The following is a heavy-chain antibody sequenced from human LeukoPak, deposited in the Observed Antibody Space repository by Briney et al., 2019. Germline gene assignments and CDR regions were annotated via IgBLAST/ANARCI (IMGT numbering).Heavy chain of an antibody. D-gene: IGHD3-3*01. CDR2: ISGGGTA. Sequence: PGGSLRLSCAGSGFSVSNNYMSWVRQAPGKGLEWVSGISGGGTARYADSVMGRFTVSRDNSKNTLHLQMNSLRAEDTAVYYCARDDGRSGCAHWGQGTLVTVSS. CDR1: GFSVSNNY. J-gene: IGHJ4*02. V-gene: IGHV3-53*01. CDR3: ARDDGRSGCAH.